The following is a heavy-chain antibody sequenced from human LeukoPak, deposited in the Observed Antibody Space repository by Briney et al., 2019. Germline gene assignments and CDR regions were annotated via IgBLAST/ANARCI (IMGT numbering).Heavy chain of an antibody. Sequence: PSETLSLTCAVYGGSFSGYYWSWIRQPPGKGLEWIGEINHSGSTNYNPSLQSRVTISVDTSKNQFSLKLSSVTAADTAVYYCASRPGAAPFDYWGQGTLVTVSS. CDR2: INHSGST. J-gene: IGHJ4*02. CDR1: GGSFSGYY. CDR3: ASRPGAAPFDY. D-gene: IGHD2-15*01. V-gene: IGHV4-34*01.